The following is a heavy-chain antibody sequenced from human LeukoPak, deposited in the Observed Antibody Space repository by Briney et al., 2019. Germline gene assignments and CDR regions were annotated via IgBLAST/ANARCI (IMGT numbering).Heavy chain of an antibody. CDR1: GFTFSSYG. Sequence: GRSLRLSCAASGFTFSSYGMHWVRQAPGKWLEWVAVIWYDGSNKYYPDSVKCRFTISRDNSKTTLYLQINSLGAEDTAVYYCASFYSNYGFNYYYGMDVWGQGTTVTVSS. J-gene: IGHJ6*02. V-gene: IGHV3-33*01. CDR2: IWYDGSNK. D-gene: IGHD4-4*01. CDR3: ASFYSNYGFNYYYGMDV.